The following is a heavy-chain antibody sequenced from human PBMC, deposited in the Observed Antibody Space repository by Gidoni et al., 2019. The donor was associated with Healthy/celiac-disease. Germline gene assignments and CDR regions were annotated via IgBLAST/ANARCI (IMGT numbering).Heavy chain of an antibody. Sequence: EVQLVESGGGLVQPGGSLRLSCAASGFTFSSYWMSWVRQAPGKGLEWVANIKQDGSEKYYVDSVKGRFTISRDNAKNSLYLQMNSLRAEDTAVYYCARESPGLRGAFDIWGQGTMVTVSS. V-gene: IGHV3-7*03. D-gene: IGHD3-10*01. CDR3: ARESPGLRGAFDI. J-gene: IGHJ3*02. CDR2: IKQDGSEK. CDR1: GFTFSSYW.